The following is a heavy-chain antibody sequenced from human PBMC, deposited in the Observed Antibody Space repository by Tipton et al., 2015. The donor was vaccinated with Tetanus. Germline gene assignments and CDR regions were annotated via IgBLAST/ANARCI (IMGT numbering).Heavy chain of an antibody. CDR2: IDYSGST. V-gene: IGHV4-61*01. Sequence: GLVKPSETLSLTCTVSGDSVRSGSYYWSWIRQPPGKELEWIGYIDYSGSTNYNPSLKSRVTISIDRSENQISLKMTSVTAADTAVYYCAGVTAQRTELYFEHWGQGTQVTVSS. CDR3: AGVTAQRTELYFEH. J-gene: IGHJ1*01. D-gene: IGHD2-8*02. CDR1: GDSVRSGSYY.